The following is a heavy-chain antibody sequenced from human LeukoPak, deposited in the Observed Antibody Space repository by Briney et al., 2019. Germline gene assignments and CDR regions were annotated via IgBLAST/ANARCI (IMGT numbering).Heavy chain of an antibody. Sequence: GGSLRLSCAASGFTSSSYEMNWVRQAPGKGLEWVSYISSSGSTIYYADSVKGRFTISRDNSKNTLYLQMNSLRAEDTAVYYCASSAGTPDAFDIWGQGTMVTVSS. D-gene: IGHD1-26*01. V-gene: IGHV3-48*03. J-gene: IGHJ3*02. CDR2: ISSSGSTI. CDR3: ASSAGTPDAFDI. CDR1: GFTSSSYE.